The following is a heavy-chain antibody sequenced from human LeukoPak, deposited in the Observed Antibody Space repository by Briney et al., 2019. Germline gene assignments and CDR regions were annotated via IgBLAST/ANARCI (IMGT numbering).Heavy chain of an antibody. Sequence: ASVKVSCKASGYTFTGYYMHWVRQAPGQGLEWMGWINPNSGGTNYAQKFQGRVTMTRDTSISTAYMELSRLRSDDTAVYYCARDLSPGYSYGYWHYWGQGTLVTVSS. CDR1: GYTFTGYY. V-gene: IGHV1-2*02. CDR2: INPNSGGT. J-gene: IGHJ4*02. CDR3: ARDLSPGYSYGYWHY. D-gene: IGHD5-18*01.